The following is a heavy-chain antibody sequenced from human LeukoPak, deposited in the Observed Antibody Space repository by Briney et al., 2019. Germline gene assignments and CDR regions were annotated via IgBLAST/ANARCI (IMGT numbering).Heavy chain of an antibody. CDR1: GFTFGDYT. CDR2: IRSKLYGGTT. CDR3: ARRRYNWNAIDY. J-gene: IGHJ4*02. Sequence: GGSLRLSCTASGFTFGDYTMTWFRQAPGKGLEWVGFIRSKLYGGTTEYAASVKGRFTISRDDSKSIAYLQMNSLRTEDTAVYYCARRRYNWNAIDYWGQGTLVTVSS. V-gene: IGHV3-49*03. D-gene: IGHD1-20*01.